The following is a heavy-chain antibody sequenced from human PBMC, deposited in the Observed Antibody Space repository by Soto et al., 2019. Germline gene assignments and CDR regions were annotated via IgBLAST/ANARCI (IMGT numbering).Heavy chain of an antibody. V-gene: IGHV4-31*03. CDR3: ARDGTVPYGVDV. CDR1: GGSISGYY. Sequence: QVQLQESGPGLVKPSQTLSLTCTVSGGSISGYYWSWVRQHPGKGLVWIGYIYYSGSTYYNPPFKSRVTISVDVSKNQFSLKMSSVTVADTAVYYCARDGTVPYGVDVWGQGTTVTVSS. D-gene: IGHD4-17*01. J-gene: IGHJ6*02. CDR2: IYYSGST.